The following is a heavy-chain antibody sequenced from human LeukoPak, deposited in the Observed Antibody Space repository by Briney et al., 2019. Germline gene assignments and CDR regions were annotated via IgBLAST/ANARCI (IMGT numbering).Heavy chain of an antibody. CDR1: GYTFTGYY. Sequence: ASVKVSCEASGYTFTGYYMHWVRQAPGQGLEWMGRINPNSGGTNYAQKFQGRVTMTRDTSISTAYMELSRLRSDDTAVYYCARQLPSFIAVVPAADFDYWGQGTLVTVSS. CDR2: INPNSGGT. D-gene: IGHD2-2*01. J-gene: IGHJ4*02. CDR3: ARQLPSFIAVVPAADFDY. V-gene: IGHV1-2*06.